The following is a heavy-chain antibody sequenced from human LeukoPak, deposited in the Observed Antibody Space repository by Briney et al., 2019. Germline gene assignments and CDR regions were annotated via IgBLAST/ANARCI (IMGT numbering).Heavy chain of an antibody. J-gene: IGHJ4*02. V-gene: IGHV3-23*01. D-gene: IGHD2-2*01. CDR2: IGGSGGNT. CDR1: GFTFSSYA. CDR3: ARGGSASCYSPSDY. Sequence: PGGSLRLSCAASGFTFSSYAMSWVRQAPGKGLEWVSVIGGSGGNTYYADSVKGRFTISRDNSKNTLYLQMNSLRAEDTAVYYCARGGSASCYSPSDYWGQGTLVTVSS.